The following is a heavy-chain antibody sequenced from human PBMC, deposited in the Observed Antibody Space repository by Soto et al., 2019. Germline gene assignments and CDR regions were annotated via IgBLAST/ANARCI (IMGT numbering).Heavy chain of an antibody. V-gene: IGHV1-69*13. J-gene: IGHJ3*02. CDR3: ARGLIRGTRGAFDI. Sequence: SVKVSCKASGGTFSSYAISWVRQAPGQGLEWMGGIIPIFGTANYAQKFQGRVTITADESTSTAYMELSSLRSEDTAVYYCARGLIRGTRGAFDIWGQGAMVTVSS. CDR1: GGTFSSYA. D-gene: IGHD2-21*01. CDR2: IIPIFGTA.